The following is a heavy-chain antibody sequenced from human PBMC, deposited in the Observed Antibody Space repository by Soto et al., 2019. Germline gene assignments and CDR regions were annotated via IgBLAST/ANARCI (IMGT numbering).Heavy chain of an antibody. CDR2: INPNSGGT. Sequence: ASVKVSCKASGYTFTGYYMHWVRQAPGQGLEWMGWINPNSGGTNYAQKFQGWVTMTRDTSISTAYMELSRLRSDDTAVYYCARSGGDFLPYYFDYWGQGTLVTVSS. J-gene: IGHJ4*02. CDR3: ARSGGDFLPYYFDY. CDR1: GYTFTGYY. V-gene: IGHV1-2*04. D-gene: IGHD2-21*01.